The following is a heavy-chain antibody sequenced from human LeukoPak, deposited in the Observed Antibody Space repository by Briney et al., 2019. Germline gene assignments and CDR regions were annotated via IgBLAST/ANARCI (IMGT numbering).Heavy chain of an antibody. Sequence: GGSLRLSCAASGFTFSGYWMHWVRQDPGKGLVWVSRINSDGSSTSYADSVKGRFTISRDYAKNTLYLQMNSLRAEDTAVYYCARGGSYSFDYWGQGTLVTVSS. V-gene: IGHV3-74*01. CDR2: INSDGSST. CDR3: ARGGSYSFDY. D-gene: IGHD1-26*01. CDR1: GFTFSGYW. J-gene: IGHJ4*02.